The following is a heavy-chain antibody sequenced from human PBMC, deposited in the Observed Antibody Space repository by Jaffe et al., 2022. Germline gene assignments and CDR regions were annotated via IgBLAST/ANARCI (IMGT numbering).Heavy chain of an antibody. Sequence: EVQLVESGGGLVKPGESLRLSCAASGFTFSSYTMNWVRQAPGKGLEWVSSITRSSSSIFYADSVKGRFTISRDNAKNSVYLQMNSLRAEDTAVYYCARVSGEFRDYWGQGTLVTVSS. V-gene: IGHV3-21*01. CDR3: ARVSGEFRDY. CDR2: ITRSSSSI. CDR1: GFTFSSYT. D-gene: IGHD3-16*01. J-gene: IGHJ4*02.